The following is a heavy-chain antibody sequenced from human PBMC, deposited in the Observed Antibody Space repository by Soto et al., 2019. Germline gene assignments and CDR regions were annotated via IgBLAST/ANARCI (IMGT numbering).Heavy chain of an antibody. CDR1: GFTFSSYA. J-gene: IGHJ4*02. Sequence: GGSLRLSCAASGFTFSSYAMTWVRQAPGKGLEWVSTISNSGGSTYYADSVKGRFTISRGNSKNTLYLQMNSLRAEDTAVYYCAKGGGTWPFDYWGQGTLVTVSS. CDR2: ISNSGGST. CDR3: AKGGGTWPFDY. D-gene: IGHD3-3*01. V-gene: IGHV3-23*01.